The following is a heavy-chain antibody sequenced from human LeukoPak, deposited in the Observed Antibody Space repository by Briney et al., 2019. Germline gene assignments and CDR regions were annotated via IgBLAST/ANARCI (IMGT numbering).Heavy chain of an antibody. Sequence: ASVKVSYKASGYTFSGYFMHWLRQAPGQGREWLGYVNPNNGGTNYAQKFQGRVTMTRDTSMSTAYMELRSLRSDDTAVYYCARGDEPAAVFEAYLDPWGQGTLVTVSS. D-gene: IGHD2-15*01. CDR1: GYTFSGYF. J-gene: IGHJ5*02. V-gene: IGHV1-2*02. CDR2: VNPNNGGT. CDR3: ARGDEPAAVFEAYLDP.